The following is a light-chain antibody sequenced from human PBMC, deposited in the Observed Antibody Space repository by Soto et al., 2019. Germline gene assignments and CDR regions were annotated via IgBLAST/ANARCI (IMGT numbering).Light chain of an antibody. V-gene: IGLV2-23*01. CDR3: CSYAGGNTLV. CDR1: SSNIGTYNF. J-gene: IGLJ2*01. CDR2: EGT. Sequence: QSVLTQPASVSGSPGQSITISCTGTSSNIGTYNFVSWYQHHPGKAPKLIIYEGTKRPSGVSDRFSGSKSGNTASLTISGLQAEDEADYYCCSYAGGNTLVFGGGTKVTVL.